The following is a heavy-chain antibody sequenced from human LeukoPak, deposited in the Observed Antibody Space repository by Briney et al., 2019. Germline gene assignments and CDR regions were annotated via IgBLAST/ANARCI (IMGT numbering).Heavy chain of an antibody. CDR2: IKQDGSDK. CDR1: GFTFTKYW. V-gene: IGHV3-7*01. D-gene: IGHD4-17*01. J-gene: IGHJ2*01. Sequence: GGSLRLSCAASGFTFTKYWMTWVRQAPGKGLEWVGNIKQDGSDKNYMDSVKGRFTISRDNTKNSVYLQMSSLRAEDTAVYYCARDGDGDWYFDLWGRGTLVTVSS. CDR3: ARDGDGDWYFDL.